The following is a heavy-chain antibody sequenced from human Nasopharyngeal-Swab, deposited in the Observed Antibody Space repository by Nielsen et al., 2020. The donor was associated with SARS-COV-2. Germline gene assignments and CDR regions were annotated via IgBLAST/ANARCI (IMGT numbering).Heavy chain of an antibody. D-gene: IGHD2-15*01. CDR1: GYTFTSYG. CDR2: IIPIFGTA. CDR3: ARRGDIVVVVAANYYYGMDV. Sequence: SVKVSCKASGYTFTSYGISWVRQAPGQGLEWMGGIIPIFGTANYAQKFQGRVTITADESTSTAYMELSSLRSEDTAVYYCARRGDIVVVVAANYYYGMDVWGQGTTVTVSS. J-gene: IGHJ6*02. V-gene: IGHV1-69*13.